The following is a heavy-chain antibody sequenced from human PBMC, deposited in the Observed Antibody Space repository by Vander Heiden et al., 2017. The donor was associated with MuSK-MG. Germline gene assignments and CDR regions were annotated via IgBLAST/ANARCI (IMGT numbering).Heavy chain of an antibody. V-gene: IGHV1-69*04. Sequence: QVQLVQSGAEVKKPGSSVKVSCKASGGTFSSYAISWVRQAPGQGLEWMGGIIPILGIANYAQKFQGRVTITADESTSTAYMELSSLRSEDTAVYYCARGRRAWELLRRDAFDIWGQGTMVTVSS. CDR1: GGTFSSYA. J-gene: IGHJ3*02. D-gene: IGHD1-26*01. CDR3: ARGRRAWELLRRDAFDI. CDR2: IIPILGIA.